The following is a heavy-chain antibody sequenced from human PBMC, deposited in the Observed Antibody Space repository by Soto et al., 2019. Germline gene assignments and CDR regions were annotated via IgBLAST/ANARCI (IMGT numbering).Heavy chain of an antibody. J-gene: IGHJ4*02. CDR3: LLNYYDTSGSYPYYFDY. V-gene: IGHV3-15*01. Sequence: EVQLVESGGGLVKPGGSLRLSCAASGFTFRNAWMSWVRQAPGRGLEWVGRIKSKADGGTTDYAAPVQGRFSISRDDPKNTLYLQMNSLKTEDTAVYYCLLNYYDTSGSYPYYFDYWGQGTLVTVSS. CDR1: GFTFRNAW. CDR2: IKSKADGGTT. D-gene: IGHD3-22*01.